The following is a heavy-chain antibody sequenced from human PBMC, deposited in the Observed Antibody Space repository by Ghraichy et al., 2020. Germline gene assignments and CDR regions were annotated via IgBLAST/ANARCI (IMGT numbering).Heavy chain of an antibody. Sequence: SETLSLTCTVSGGSISSYYWSWIRQPPGKGLEWIGYIYYSGSTNYNPSLKSRVSISVDTSKNQFSLKLSSVTDADTAVYYCASNSGSYLGMRYCGQGTLVTVSS. CDR2: IYYSGST. V-gene: IGHV4-59*01. D-gene: IGHD1-26*01. J-gene: IGHJ4*02. CDR1: GGSISSYY. CDR3: ASNSGSYLGMRY.